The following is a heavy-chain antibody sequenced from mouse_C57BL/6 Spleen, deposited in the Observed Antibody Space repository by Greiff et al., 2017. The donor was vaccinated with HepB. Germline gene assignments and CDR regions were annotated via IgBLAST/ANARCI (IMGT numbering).Heavy chain of an antibody. V-gene: IGHV1-5*01. Sequence: VQLQQSGTVLARPGASVKMSCKTSGYTFTSYWMHWVKQRPGQGLEWIGAIYPGNSDTSYNQKFKGKAKLTAVTSASTAYMELSSLTNEDSAVYYGTRIYYYGSSWFAYWGQGTLVTVSA. CDR1: GYTFTSYW. J-gene: IGHJ3*01. CDR3: TRIYYYGSSWFAY. D-gene: IGHD1-1*01. CDR2: IYPGNSDT.